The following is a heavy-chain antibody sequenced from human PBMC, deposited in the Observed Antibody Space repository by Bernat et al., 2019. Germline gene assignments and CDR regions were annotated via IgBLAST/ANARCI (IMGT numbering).Heavy chain of an antibody. J-gene: IGHJ1*01. Sequence: EVQLVESGGGLVQSGGSLRLSCAASGLTFTTYWMSWVRQAPGKGLEWVANIKQDGSEEYYVDSVKGRFTISRDNAKNSLYLQMNSLRVDDTAVYYCASASEHTSGWSQYFHHWGQGTLVTVSS. CDR2: IKQDGSEE. CDR1: GLTFTTYW. CDR3: ASASEHTSGWSQYFHH. D-gene: IGHD6-19*01. V-gene: IGHV3-7*03.